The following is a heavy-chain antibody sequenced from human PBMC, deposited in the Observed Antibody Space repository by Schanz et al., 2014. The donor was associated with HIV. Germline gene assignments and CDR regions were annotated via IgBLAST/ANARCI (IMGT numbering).Heavy chain of an antibody. V-gene: IGHV3-33*08. CDR1: GFTFRSYG. CDR3: ANSGYCTSGICYTRGDGMDV. CDR2: MSYDGRNE. Sequence: QVQLVESGGGVVQPGRSLRLSCAASGFTFRSYGMHWVRQAPGKGLECVASMSYDGRNEHYVDSVKGRFTISRDNSKNTLNLQMKSLRGDDTAVYYCANSGYCTSGICYTRGDGMDVWGQGTTVTVSS. D-gene: IGHD2-8*01. J-gene: IGHJ6*02.